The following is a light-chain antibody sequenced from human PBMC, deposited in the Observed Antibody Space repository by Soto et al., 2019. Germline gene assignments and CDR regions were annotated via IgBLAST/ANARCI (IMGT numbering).Light chain of an antibody. V-gene: IGLV2-23*02. CDR3: SSFAGSDTYWV. CDR1: STDVGSYNL. J-gene: IGLJ3*02. Sequence: QSVLTQPASVSGSPGQSITISCTGTSTDVGSYNLVSWYQQHPGRAPKLIICEVSERPSGISNRFSGSKSGNTASLTISGLQPEDEADYYCSSFAGSDTYWVFGGGTKVTVL. CDR2: EVS.